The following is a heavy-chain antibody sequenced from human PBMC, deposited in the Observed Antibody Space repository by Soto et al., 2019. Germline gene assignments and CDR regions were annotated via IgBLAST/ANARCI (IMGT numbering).Heavy chain of an antibody. CDR3: AKQGSGSYYKNWYYYGMDV. CDR1: GFTFSSYA. J-gene: IGHJ6*02. V-gene: IGHV3-23*01. D-gene: IGHD3-10*01. CDR2: ISGSGGST. Sequence: PGGSLRLSCAASGFTFSSYAMSWVRQAPGKGLEWVSAISGSGGSTYYADSVKGRFTISRDNSKNTLYLQMNSLRAEDTAVYYCAKQGSGSYYKNWYYYGMDVWGQGTTVTVSS.